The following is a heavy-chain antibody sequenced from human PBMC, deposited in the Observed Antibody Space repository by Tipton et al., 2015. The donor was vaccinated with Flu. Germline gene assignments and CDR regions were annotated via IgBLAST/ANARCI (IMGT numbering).Heavy chain of an antibody. V-gene: IGHV1-8*01. D-gene: IGHD2-15*01. CDR2: MNPNSGNT. CDR1: GYTFTSYD. J-gene: IGHJ5*02. CDR3: ARAVDLGYCSGGSGCSSSNRFDP. Sequence: QLVQSGAEVKKPGASVKVSCKASGYTFTSYDINWVRQATGQGLEWMGWMNPNSGNTGYAQKFQGRVTMTRNTSISTAYMELSSQRSEDPAVCYGARAVDLGYCSGGSGCSSSNRFDPWGQGTPLAVSS.